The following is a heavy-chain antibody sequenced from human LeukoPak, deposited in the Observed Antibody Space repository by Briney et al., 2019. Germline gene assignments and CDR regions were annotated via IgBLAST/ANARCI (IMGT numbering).Heavy chain of an antibody. V-gene: IGHV1-18*01. CDR2: ISADNGNT. J-gene: IGHJ3*02. CDR1: GYTFTSYG. CDR3: ARGMGYSYGHPQGAFDI. D-gene: IGHD5-18*01. Sequence: ASVKVSCKASGYTFTSYGISWVRQAPGQGLEWMGWISADNGNTNYAQKLQGRVTMTTDTSTSTAYMELRSLRSDDTAVYYCARGMGYSYGHPQGAFDIWGQGTMVTVSS.